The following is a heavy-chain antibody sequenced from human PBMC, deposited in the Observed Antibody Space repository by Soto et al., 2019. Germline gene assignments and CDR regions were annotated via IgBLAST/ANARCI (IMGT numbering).Heavy chain of an antibody. D-gene: IGHD3-9*01. CDR3: AKTRYYDILTGSRYFDY. CDR2: ISGSGGST. CDR1: GFTFSSYA. Sequence: SGGSLRLSCAASGFTFSSYAMSRVRQAPGKGLEWVSAISGSGGSTYYADSVKGRFTISRDNSKNTLYLQMNSLRAEDTAVYYCAKTRYYDILTGSRYFDYWVQGTLVTVSS. J-gene: IGHJ4*02. V-gene: IGHV3-23*01.